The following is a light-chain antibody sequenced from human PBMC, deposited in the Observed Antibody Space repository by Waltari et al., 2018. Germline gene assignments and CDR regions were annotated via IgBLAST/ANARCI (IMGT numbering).Light chain of an antibody. J-gene: IGLJ3*02. CDR1: SGINVATYR. CDR3: MILHNSAVV. CDR2: YKSDSDK. V-gene: IGLV5-45*01. Sequence: QAVLTQPASLSASPGASASLTCTLRSGINVATYRIYWYQQRPGSPPQFLVRYKSDSDKKQGSGFPSRFSGSKDTSANAGIFLISGLQSEDEADYYCMILHNSAVVFGGGTKLTVL.